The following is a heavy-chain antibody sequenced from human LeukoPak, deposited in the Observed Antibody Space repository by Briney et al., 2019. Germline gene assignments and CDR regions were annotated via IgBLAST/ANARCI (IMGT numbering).Heavy chain of an antibody. V-gene: IGHV4-59*01. CDR2: IYYSGST. CDR3: ARLINWRFDY. D-gene: IGHD1-20*01. CDR1: GGSISSYY. J-gene: IGHJ4*02. Sequence: SETLSLTCTVSGGSISSYYWSWIRQPPGKGLEWIGYIYYSGSTNYNPSLKSRVTISVDTSKNQFSLKLSSVTAADTAVYYCARLINWRFDYWGQGTLVTVSS.